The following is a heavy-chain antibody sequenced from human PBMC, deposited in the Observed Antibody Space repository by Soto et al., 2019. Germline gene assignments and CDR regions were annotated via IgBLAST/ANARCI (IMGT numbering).Heavy chain of an antibody. CDR2: IYHSGST. D-gene: IGHD3-9*01. Sequence: SETLSLTCTVSGGSISSYYWSWIRQPPGKGLEWIGYIYHSGSTNYNPSLKSRVIISVDTSKNQFSLKLSSVTAADTAVYYCARGYYDDFLTGYFSTRYYYYYMDVWGKGTTVTVSS. J-gene: IGHJ6*03. V-gene: IGHV4-59*01. CDR1: GGSISSYY. CDR3: ARGYYDDFLTGYFSTRYYYYYMDV.